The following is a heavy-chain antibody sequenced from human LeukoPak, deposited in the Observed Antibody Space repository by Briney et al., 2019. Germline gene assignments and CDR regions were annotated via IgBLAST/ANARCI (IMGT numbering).Heavy chain of an antibody. V-gene: IGHV1-8*01. D-gene: IGHD4-17*01. CDR3: ASRRLDYGDYHFYYYYGMDV. CDR1: GYTFTSYD. Sequence: GASVKVSCKASGYTFTSYDINWVRQATGQGPEWMGWMNPNSGNTGYAQKFQGRVTMTRNTSISTAYMELSSLRSEDTAVYYCASRRLDYGDYHFYYYYGMDVWGQGTTVTVSS. CDR2: MNPNSGNT. J-gene: IGHJ6*02.